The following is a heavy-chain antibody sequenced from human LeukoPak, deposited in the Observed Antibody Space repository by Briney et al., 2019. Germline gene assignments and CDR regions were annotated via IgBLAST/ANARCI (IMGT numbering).Heavy chain of an antibody. CDR1: GFTFSSYG. CDR3: ARDRRNIGYAIGDY. Sequence: GGSLRLSCAASGFTFSSYGMHWVRQAPGKGLEWVAVIWYDGSNKYYADSVKGRFTISRDNSKNTLYLQMNSLRAEDTAVYYCARDRRNIGYAIGDYWGQGTLVTVSS. J-gene: IGHJ4*02. CDR2: IWYDGSNK. V-gene: IGHV3-33*01. D-gene: IGHD5-12*01.